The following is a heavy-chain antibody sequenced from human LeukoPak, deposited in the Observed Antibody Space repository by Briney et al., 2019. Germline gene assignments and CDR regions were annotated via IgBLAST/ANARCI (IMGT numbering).Heavy chain of an antibody. V-gene: IGHV4-59*01. J-gene: IGHJ5*02. D-gene: IGHD6-13*01. CDR1: GGSISSYY. Sequence: SETLSLTCTVSGGSISSYYWRWIRQPPGKGLEWIGYIYYSGSTNYNPSLKSRVTISVDTSKNQFSLKLSSVTAADTAVYYCARRWAAAGKEWFDPWGQGTLVTVSS. CDR2: IYYSGST. CDR3: ARRWAAAGKEWFDP.